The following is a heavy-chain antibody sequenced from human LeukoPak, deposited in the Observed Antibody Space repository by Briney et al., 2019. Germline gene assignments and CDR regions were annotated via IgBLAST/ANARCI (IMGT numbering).Heavy chain of an antibody. Sequence: SQTLSLTCTVSGGSISSGGYYWSWIRQHPGKGLEWIGYIYYSGSTYYNPSLKSRVTISVDTSKNQFSLKLSSVTAADTAVYYCARDELRGVDPWGQGTLVTVSS. V-gene: IGHV4-31*03. CDR1: GGSISSGGYY. D-gene: IGHD1-26*01. CDR3: ARDELRGVDP. J-gene: IGHJ5*02. CDR2: IYYSGST.